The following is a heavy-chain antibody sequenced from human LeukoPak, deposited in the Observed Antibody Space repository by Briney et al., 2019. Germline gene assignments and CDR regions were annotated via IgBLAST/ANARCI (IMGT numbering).Heavy chain of an antibody. CDR2: ISGSGGST. CDR3: AKGVAVAGRRGNDAFDI. V-gene: IGHV3-23*01. Sequence: PGGSLRLSCAASRFTFSSYAMSWVRQAPGKGLGWVSAISGSGGSTYYADSVKGRFTISRDNSKNTLYLQMNSLRAEDTAVYYCAKGVAVAGRRGNDAFDIWGQGTMVTVSS. CDR1: RFTFSSYA. D-gene: IGHD6-19*01. J-gene: IGHJ3*02.